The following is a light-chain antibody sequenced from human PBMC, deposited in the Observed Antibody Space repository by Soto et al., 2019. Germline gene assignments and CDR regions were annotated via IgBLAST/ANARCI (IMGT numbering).Light chain of an antibody. CDR3: QQYNKWPS. Sequence: EIVMTQSPATLSVSPGERATLSCRAGQSVRNNLAWYQQTPGQAPRLLIYGASSRATDIPARFSGSGSGTEFTLTISSLQSEDFAVYYCQQYNKWPSFGQGTKLEIK. V-gene: IGKV3-15*01. J-gene: IGKJ2*01. CDR1: QSVRNN. CDR2: GAS.